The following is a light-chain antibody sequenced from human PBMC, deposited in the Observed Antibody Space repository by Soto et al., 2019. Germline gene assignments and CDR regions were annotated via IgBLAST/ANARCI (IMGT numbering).Light chain of an antibody. Sequence: ETVMTQSPAPLSVSPGDRANPSCRARQSVSSNLAWYQQKPGQAPRLLIYGASNRATGIPARFSGSGSGTEFTLTISSLQSEDFAVYYCQQYNYWPRTFGQGTKLVIK. CDR3: QQYNYWPRT. V-gene: IGKV3-15*01. CDR1: QSVSSN. J-gene: IGKJ2*01. CDR2: GAS.